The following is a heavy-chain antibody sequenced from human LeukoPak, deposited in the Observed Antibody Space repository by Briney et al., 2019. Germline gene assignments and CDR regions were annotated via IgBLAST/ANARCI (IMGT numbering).Heavy chain of an antibody. D-gene: IGHD3-9*01. CDR1: GGSISSSSYY. V-gene: IGHV4-39*07. CDR3: ARGNILTGYYLYYYYYYMDV. J-gene: IGHJ6*03. CDR2: IYYSGST. Sequence: KPSETLSLTCTVSGGSISSSSYYWGWIRQPPGKGLEWIGSIYYSGSTNYNPSLKSRVTISVDTSKNQFSLKLSSVTAADTAVYYCARGNILTGYYLYYYYYYMDVWGKGTTVTISS.